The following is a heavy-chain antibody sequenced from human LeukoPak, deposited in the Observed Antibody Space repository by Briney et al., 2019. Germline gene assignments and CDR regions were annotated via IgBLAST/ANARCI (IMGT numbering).Heavy chain of an antibody. CDR3: ARDRELRYCSSTSCYNYFGMDV. CDR1: GFTVSSNY. D-gene: IGHD2-2*02. J-gene: IGHJ6*02. CDR2: ITSSNYI. Sequence: GGSLRLSCAASGFTVSSNYMSWARQAPGKGLEWVSSITSSNYIYYADSVKGRFTISRDNAKNSLYLQMNSLGAEDTALYYCARDRELRYCSSTSCYNYFGMDVWGQGTTVTVSS. V-gene: IGHV3-69-1*01.